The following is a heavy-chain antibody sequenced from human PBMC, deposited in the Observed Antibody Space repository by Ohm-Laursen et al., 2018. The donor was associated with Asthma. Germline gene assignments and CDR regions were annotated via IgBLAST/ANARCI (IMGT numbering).Heavy chain of an antibody. CDR3: ARGYSSSSLFVLYYYNMDV. CDR1: GFTFSDYY. D-gene: IGHD6-6*01. Sequence: SLRLSCAASGFTFSDYYMSWIRQAPGKGLEWVSYISSSGSTIYYADSVKGRFTISRDNAKNSLYLQMNSLRAEDTAVYYCARGYSSSSLFVLYYYNMDVWGQGTTVTVSS. CDR2: ISSSGSTI. V-gene: IGHV3-11*01. J-gene: IGHJ6*02.